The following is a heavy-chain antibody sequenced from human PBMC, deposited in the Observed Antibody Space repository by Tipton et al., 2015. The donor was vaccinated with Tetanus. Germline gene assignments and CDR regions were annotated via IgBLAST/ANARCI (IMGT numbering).Heavy chain of an antibody. CDR2: FYTTGST. D-gene: IGHD7-27*01. J-gene: IGHJ2*01. CDR1: GDSISSYY. CDR3: ARGGKLGLGYFDL. Sequence: TLSLTCNVSGDSISSYYWNWIRQPAGKGLEWIGRFYTTGSTIYNPSLRSRVTMSVDTSKNQFSLTLSSVTAADTAVYYCARGGKLGLGYFDLWGRGTLVTASS. V-gene: IGHV4-4*07.